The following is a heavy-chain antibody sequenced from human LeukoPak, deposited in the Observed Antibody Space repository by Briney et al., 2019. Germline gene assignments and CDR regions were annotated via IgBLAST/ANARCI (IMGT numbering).Heavy chain of an antibody. Sequence: SETLSLTCTVSGGSISSHYWGWIRQPPEKGLEWIGYIYYSGSTKYNPSLKSRVTISIDTPKNQLSLKLSSVTAADTAVYYCARWVYGSGRNWFDPWGQGTLVPVSS. CDR3: ARWVYGSGRNWFDP. CDR2: IYYSGST. CDR1: GGSISSHY. J-gene: IGHJ5*02. D-gene: IGHD3-10*01. V-gene: IGHV4-59*08.